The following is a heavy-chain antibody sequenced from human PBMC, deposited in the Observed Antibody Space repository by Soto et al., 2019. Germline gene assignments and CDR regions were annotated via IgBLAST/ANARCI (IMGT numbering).Heavy chain of an antibody. V-gene: IGHV3-21*01. Sequence: GGSLRLSCAASGFTFSSYSMNWVRQAPGKGLEWVSSISSSSSYIYYADSVKGRFTISRDNAKNSLYLQMNSLRAEDTAVYYCAKDRSQRPAPVDYWGQGTLVTGSS. J-gene: IGHJ4*02. D-gene: IGHD6-19*01. CDR3: AKDRSQRPAPVDY. CDR1: GFTFSSYS. CDR2: ISSSSSYI.